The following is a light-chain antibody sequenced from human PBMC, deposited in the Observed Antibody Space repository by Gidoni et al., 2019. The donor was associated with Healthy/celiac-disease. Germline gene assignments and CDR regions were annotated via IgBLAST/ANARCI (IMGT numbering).Light chain of an antibody. J-gene: IGKJ1*01. Sequence: EIVMSQSPATLSVSPGERATLSSRASQSVSSNLAWYQQKPGQAPRLLIYGASTRATGIPARFSGSGSGTEFPLTISSLQSEDFAVYYCQQYNNWPPWTFGQGTKVEIK. CDR1: QSVSSN. CDR2: GAS. V-gene: IGKV3-15*01. CDR3: QQYNNWPPWT.